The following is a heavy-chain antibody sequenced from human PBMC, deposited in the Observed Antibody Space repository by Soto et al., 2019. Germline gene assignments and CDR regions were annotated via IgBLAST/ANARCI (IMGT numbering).Heavy chain of an antibody. J-gene: IGHJ4*02. CDR1: GGSFSGYY. V-gene: IGHV4-34*01. CDR3: AREARRDGYHDY. D-gene: IGHD5-12*01. CDR2: INHSGST. Sequence: SETLSLTCAVYGGSFSGYYWSWIRRPPGKGLEWIGEINHSGSTNYNPSLKSRVTISVDTSKNQFSLKLSSVTAADTAVYYCAREARRDGYHDYWGKGTLVTVSS.